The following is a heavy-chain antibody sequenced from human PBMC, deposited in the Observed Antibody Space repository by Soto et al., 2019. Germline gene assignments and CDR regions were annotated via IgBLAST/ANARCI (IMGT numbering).Heavy chain of an antibody. D-gene: IGHD3-3*01. Sequence: EVQLVESGGGLVQPGGSLRLSCAASGFTFSSYWMSWVRQAPGKGLEWVANIKQDGSEKYYLDSVKGRFTISRDTANNSLYLQMNSRRAVDTAVYYCAMLSITIFGNWFDPWGQGTLVTVSS. CDR2: IKQDGSEK. CDR3: AMLSITIFGNWFDP. J-gene: IGHJ5*02. V-gene: IGHV3-7*05. CDR1: GFTFSSYW.